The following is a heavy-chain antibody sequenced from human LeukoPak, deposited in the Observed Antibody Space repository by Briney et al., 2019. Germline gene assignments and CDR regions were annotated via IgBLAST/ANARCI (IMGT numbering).Heavy chain of an antibody. CDR2: IIPIFGTA. D-gene: IGHD3-22*01. V-gene: IGHV1-69*13. J-gene: IGHJ4*02. Sequence: GASVKVSCKASGGTFSSYAISWVRQAPGQGLEWMGGIIPIFGTANYAQKFQGRVTITADESTSTAYMELSSLRSEDTAVYYCARGVTMIVVALNYWGQGTLVTVSS. CDR1: GGTFSSYA. CDR3: ARGVTMIVVALNY.